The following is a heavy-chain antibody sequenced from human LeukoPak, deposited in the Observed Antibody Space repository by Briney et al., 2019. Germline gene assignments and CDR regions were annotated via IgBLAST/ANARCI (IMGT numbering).Heavy chain of an antibody. CDR2: KYDSGGT. Sequence: SETLSLTCTVSGGSISSSSHYWGWIRQPPGKGLEWILFKYDSGGTYYNPSLKSRVTISIETSKNQFSLKLNSVTAADTAVYYCARLVRYCSTDTCYPFDYWGQGTLVTVSS. V-gene: IGHV4-39*01. CDR1: GGSISSSSHY. CDR3: ARLVRYCSTDTCYPFDY. D-gene: IGHD2-2*01. J-gene: IGHJ4*02.